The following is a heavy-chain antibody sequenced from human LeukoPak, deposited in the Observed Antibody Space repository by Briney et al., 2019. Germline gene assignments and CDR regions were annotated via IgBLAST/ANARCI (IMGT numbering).Heavy chain of an antibody. CDR2: IYTSGST. Sequence: PSETLSLTCTVSGGSLSSYYWNWIRQPAGKGLEWIGRIYTSGSTNYNPSLKSRVTISVDTSKNQFSLKLSSVTAADTAVYYCARGKHSVITIFGVVTTNDAFDIWGQGTMVTVSS. D-gene: IGHD3-3*01. J-gene: IGHJ3*02. CDR1: GGSLSSYY. V-gene: IGHV4-4*07. CDR3: ARGKHSVITIFGVVTTNDAFDI.